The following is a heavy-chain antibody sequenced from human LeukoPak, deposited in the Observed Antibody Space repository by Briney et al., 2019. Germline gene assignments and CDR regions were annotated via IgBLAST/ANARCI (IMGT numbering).Heavy chain of an antibody. J-gene: IGHJ4*02. CDR1: GFTFSSYS. V-gene: IGHV3-48*01. Sequence: GGSLRLSCAASGFTFSSYSTNWVRQAPGKGLEWVSYISGSSSTIYYADSVKGRFTISRDNAKNSLYLQMNSLRAEDTAVYYCARVVGSSGWYRGYFDYWGQGTLVTVSS. CDR3: ARVVGSSGWYRGYFDY. CDR2: ISGSSSTI. D-gene: IGHD6-19*01.